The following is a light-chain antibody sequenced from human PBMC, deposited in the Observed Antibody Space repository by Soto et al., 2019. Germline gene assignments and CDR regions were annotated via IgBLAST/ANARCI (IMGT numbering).Light chain of an antibody. CDR2: DAS. CDR3: QQRSNWLST. CDR1: QSVSSY. Sequence: IVLTQSPAARSVSQGERATLSCSASQSVSSYLAWYQQKPGQAPMLLIYDASNRATGIPARFSGSGSGTDFTLTIRSLEPEDFAVYYCQQRSNWLSTCGQGT. J-gene: IGKJ1*01. V-gene: IGKV3-11*01.